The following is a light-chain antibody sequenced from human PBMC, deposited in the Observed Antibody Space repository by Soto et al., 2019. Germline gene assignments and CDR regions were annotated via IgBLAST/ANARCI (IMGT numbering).Light chain of an antibody. Sequence: QSVLTQPPSVSGAPGQRVTISCTGSSSNIGAGYDVHWYQQLPGTAPKLLIYGNSNRPSGVPDRFSGSKSGTSASLAITGCQAEDEADYYCQSYDSSLSGHVFGTGTKVTVL. J-gene: IGLJ1*01. CDR3: QSYDSSLSGHV. CDR1: SSNIGAGYD. CDR2: GNS. V-gene: IGLV1-40*01.